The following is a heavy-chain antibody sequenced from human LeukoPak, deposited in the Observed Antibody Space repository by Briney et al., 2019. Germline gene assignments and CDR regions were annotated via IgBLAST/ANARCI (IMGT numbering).Heavy chain of an antibody. D-gene: IGHD6-19*01. CDR1: GGSISSGDHY. J-gene: IGHJ4*02. V-gene: IGHV4-39*07. CDR2: IYYSGTT. Sequence: SETLSLTCIVSGGSISSGDHYWGWIRQPPGKGLEWTGNIYYSGTTYYNPSLKSRVTISVDTSKNQFSLKLSSVTAADTAVYYCASYGYSSGWYLYWGQGTLVTVSS. CDR3: ASYGYSSGWYLY.